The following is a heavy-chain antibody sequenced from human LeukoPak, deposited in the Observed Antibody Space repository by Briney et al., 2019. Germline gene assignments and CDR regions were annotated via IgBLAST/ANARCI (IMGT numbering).Heavy chain of an antibody. CDR3: ARLGYCSGGSCYANYYYYYGMDV. Sequence: SETLSLTCAVYGGSFSGYYWSWIRQPPGKGLEWIGEINHSGRTNYNPSLKSRVTISVDTSKNQFSLKLSSVTAADTAVYYCARLGYCSGGSCYANYYYYYGMDVWGQGTTVTVSS. CDR2: INHSGRT. CDR1: GGSFSGYY. J-gene: IGHJ6*02. V-gene: IGHV4-34*01. D-gene: IGHD2-15*01.